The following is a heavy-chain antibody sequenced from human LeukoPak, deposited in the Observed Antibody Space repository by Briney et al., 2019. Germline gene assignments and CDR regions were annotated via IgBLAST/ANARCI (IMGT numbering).Heavy chain of an antibody. V-gene: IGHV3-64D*06. Sequence: QPGGSLRLSCSASGFTFSSYAMHWVRQAPGKGLEYVSAISSNGGSTYYADSVKGRFTISRDNSKNTLYLQMSSLRAEDTAVYYCVKGQWNGRDAFDIWGQGTMVTVSS. CDR1: GFTFSSYA. J-gene: IGHJ3*02. D-gene: IGHD1-1*01. CDR2: ISSNGGST. CDR3: VKGQWNGRDAFDI.